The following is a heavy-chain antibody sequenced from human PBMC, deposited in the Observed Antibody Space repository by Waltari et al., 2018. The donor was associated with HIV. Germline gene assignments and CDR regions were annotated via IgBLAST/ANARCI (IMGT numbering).Heavy chain of an antibody. CDR1: DFSITSDYY. CDR3: AGTSYDLRQGYYFDF. V-gene: IGHV4-38-2*02. Sequence: QVQLQESGPGLVKPSETLSLICTVSDFSITSDYYWGWIRQSPGRGLAWIGSMSQSDTFVYNPSLRSRATIFGNPSKNQFFLRLASATAADTAVYYCAGTSYDLRQGYYFDFWGQGRLVTVSS. D-gene: IGHD3-16*01. CDR2: MSQSDTF. J-gene: IGHJ4*02.